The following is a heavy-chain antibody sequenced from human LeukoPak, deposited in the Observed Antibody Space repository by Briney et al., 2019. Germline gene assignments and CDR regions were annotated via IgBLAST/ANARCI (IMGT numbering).Heavy chain of an antibody. V-gene: IGHV3-23*01. Sequence: GGSLRLSCAASGFTFSSYAMSWVRQAPGKGLEWVSANSGSGGSTYYADSVKGRFTISRDNSKNTLYLQMNSLRAEDTAVYYCAKDDCSSTSCYGGYWGQGTLVTVSS. J-gene: IGHJ4*02. CDR3: AKDDCSSTSCYGGY. CDR2: NSGSGGST. D-gene: IGHD2-2*01. CDR1: GFTFSSYA.